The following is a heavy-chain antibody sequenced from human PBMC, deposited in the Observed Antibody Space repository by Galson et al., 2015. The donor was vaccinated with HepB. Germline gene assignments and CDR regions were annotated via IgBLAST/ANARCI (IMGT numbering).Heavy chain of an antibody. CDR3: AWAGYRHSSGWGA. J-gene: IGHJ5*02. CDR1: GFTFSSFP. Sequence: SLRLSCAASGFTFSSFPMNWVRLAPGKGLEWVSYISDDSGSKIYYAESVKGRFTISRDNAENSLYLQMNSLRAEDTAVHYCAWAGYRHSSGWGAWGQGTLVTVSS. CDR2: ISDDSGSKI. D-gene: IGHD3-22*01. V-gene: IGHV3-48*01.